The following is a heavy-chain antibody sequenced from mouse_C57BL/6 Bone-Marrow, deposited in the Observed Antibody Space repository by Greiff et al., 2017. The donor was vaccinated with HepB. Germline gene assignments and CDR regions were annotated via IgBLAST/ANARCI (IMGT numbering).Heavy chain of an antibody. CDR3: ALHYYGSKGY. J-gene: IGHJ2*01. Sequence: QVTLKVSGAELMKPGASVKLSCKATGYTFTGYWIEWVKQRPGHGLEWIGEILPGSGSTNYNEKFKGKATFTADTSSNTDYMQLSSLTTEDSAIYYCALHYYGSKGYWGQGTTLTVSS. V-gene: IGHV1-9*01. CDR2: ILPGSGST. CDR1: GYTFTGYW. D-gene: IGHD1-1*01.